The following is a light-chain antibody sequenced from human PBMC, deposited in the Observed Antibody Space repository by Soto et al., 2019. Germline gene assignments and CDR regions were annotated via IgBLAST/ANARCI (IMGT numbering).Light chain of an antibody. CDR1: QCVNKY. Sequence: DIQMTQSASSLSASVGDRVTITRRASQCVNKYVAWFQQKPGRAPKSRIYATNSLQSGVPSHFSASGSGTEFPLTIRSLQPEDFPTYYCQQYETFPRTFGQGTKVHI. CDR3: QQYETFPRT. V-gene: IGKV1-16*02. J-gene: IGKJ1*01. CDR2: ATN.